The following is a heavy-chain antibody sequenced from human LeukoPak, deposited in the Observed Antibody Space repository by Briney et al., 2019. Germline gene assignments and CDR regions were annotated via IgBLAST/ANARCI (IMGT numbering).Heavy chain of an antibody. V-gene: IGHV4-61*02. CDR2: SYTSGST. J-gene: IGHJ4*02. D-gene: IGHD3-10*01. Sequence: SQTLSLTCSVSGGSVSSGNYYWSWIRQPAGKGLEWIGRSYTSGSTNYNPSLKSRVTISVDKSKNQFSLKLSSVTAADTAVYYCASLGRVAGTTGYWGQGTLVTVSS. CDR3: ASLGRVAGTTGY. CDR1: GGSVSSGNYY.